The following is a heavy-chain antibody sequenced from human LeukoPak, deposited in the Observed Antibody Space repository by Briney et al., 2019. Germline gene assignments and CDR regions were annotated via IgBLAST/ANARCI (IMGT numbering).Heavy chain of an antibody. J-gene: IGHJ4*02. CDR3: ARTRWLQFYFDY. Sequence: PGGSLRLSCGASGFIYSNYVMSWVRQAPGKGLEWVSGISGSGGSTYYADSVKGRFTISRDNSKNTLYLHMNSLRVEDTAVYYCARTRWLQFYFDYWGQGTLVTVSS. CDR2: ISGSGGST. CDR1: GFIYSNYV. V-gene: IGHV3-23*01. D-gene: IGHD5-24*01.